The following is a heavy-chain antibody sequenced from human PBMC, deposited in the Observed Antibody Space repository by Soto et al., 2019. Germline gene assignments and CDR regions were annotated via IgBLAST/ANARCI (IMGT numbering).Heavy chain of an antibody. CDR3: ARGQVGAFDY. CDR1: GDSISSSSYY. J-gene: IGHJ4*02. D-gene: IGHD2-15*01. Sequence: SETLSLTCTVSGDSISSSSYYWGWIRQPPGKGLEWIGSIYYSGSTYYNPSLKSRVTISVDTSKNQFSLKLSSVTAADTAVYYCARGQVGAFDYWGQGTLVTVSS. CDR2: IYYSGST. V-gene: IGHV4-39*07.